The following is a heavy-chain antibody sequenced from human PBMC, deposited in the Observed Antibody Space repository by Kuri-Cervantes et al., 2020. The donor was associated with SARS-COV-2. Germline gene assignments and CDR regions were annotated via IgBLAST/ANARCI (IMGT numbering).Heavy chain of an antibody. CDR1: GYTFTSYG. CDR3: ARDHMQLKGMDV. Sequence: ASVKVSCKASGYTFTSYGISWVRQAPGQGLEWMGWISAYNGNTNYAQKHQGRVTMTTDTSTSTAYMEMRSLKSDDTAVYYCARDHMQLKGMDVWGQGTTVTVSS. V-gene: IGHV1-18*04. CDR2: ISAYNGNT. D-gene: IGHD6-13*01. J-gene: IGHJ6*02.